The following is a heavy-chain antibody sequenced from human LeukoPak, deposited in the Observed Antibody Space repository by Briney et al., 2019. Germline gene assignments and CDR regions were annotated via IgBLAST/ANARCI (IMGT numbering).Heavy chain of an antibody. D-gene: IGHD5-12*01. CDR1: GGSFSGYY. J-gene: IGHJ4*02. V-gene: IGHV4-34*01. Sequence: PSETLSLTCAVYGGSFSGYYWSWIRQPPGKGLEWIGEINHSGSTNYNPSLKSRVTISVDTSKNQFSLKLSSVTAAGTAVYYCARIPGSYSGYEGYWGQGTLVTVSS. CDR3: ARIPGSYSGYEGY. CDR2: INHSGST.